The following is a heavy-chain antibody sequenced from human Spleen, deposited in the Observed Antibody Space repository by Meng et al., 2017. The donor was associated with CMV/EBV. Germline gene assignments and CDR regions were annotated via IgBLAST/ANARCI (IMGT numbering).Heavy chain of an antibody. D-gene: IGHD6-19*01. CDR1: GGSISSYY. Sequence: QRKVSCPRLVEPYATPSLTCTASGGSISSYYWSWIRQPAGKRLEWIRRLYTSGSTTYNPSLKSRVTMSVDTSKNQFSLKLSSVTAADTAVYYCARDRWAVAGPNWFDPWGQGTLVTVSS. CDR2: LYTSGST. V-gene: IGHV4-4*07. J-gene: IGHJ5*02. CDR3: ARDRWAVAGPNWFDP.